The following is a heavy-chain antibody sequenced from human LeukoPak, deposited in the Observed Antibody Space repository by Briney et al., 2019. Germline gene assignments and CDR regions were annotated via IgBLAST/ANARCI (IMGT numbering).Heavy chain of an antibody. CDR3: ARGEGYRVGAWWYFDY. V-gene: IGHV1-46*01. CDR1: GYTFTAYY. CDR2: INPNAGDT. Sequence: ASVKVSCKASGYTFTAYYLHWVRQAPGQGLEWMGIINPNAGDTGYARKFLGGVTMTRDTSTSTVYMELSSLRSEDTAVYYCARGEGYRVGAWWYFDYWGQGTLVTVSS. J-gene: IGHJ4*02. D-gene: IGHD1-26*01.